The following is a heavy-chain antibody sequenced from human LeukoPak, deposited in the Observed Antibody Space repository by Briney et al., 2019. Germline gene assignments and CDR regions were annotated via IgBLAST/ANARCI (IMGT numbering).Heavy chain of an antibody. D-gene: IGHD3-22*01. Sequence: PSETLSLTCTVSGGSISSSSYYWGWIRQPPGKGLEWIGSIYYSGSTYYNPSLKSRVTISVDTSKNRFSLNLSSVTAADTAVYYCARLYYDSSGYYQICYFDYWGQGTLVTVSS. V-gene: IGHV4-39*01. J-gene: IGHJ4*02. CDR2: IYYSGST. CDR3: ARLYYDSSGYYQICYFDY. CDR1: GGSISSSSYY.